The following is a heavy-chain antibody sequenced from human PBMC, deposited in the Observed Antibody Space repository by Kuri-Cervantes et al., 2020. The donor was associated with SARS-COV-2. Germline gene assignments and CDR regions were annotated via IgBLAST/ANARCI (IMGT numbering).Heavy chain of an antibody. Sequence: SETLSLTCVVSGSSFSGYYWSWIRQPPGKGLEWIGEITHTGTTNYNASLKSRVIISLDMSKNQFSLKLSSVTAADTAVYYCARRAKTDYGEKGAYGMDVWGQGTTVTVSS. CDR1: GSSFSGYY. D-gene: IGHD4-17*01. V-gene: IGHV4-34*01. CDR3: ARRAKTDYGEKGAYGMDV. J-gene: IGHJ6*02. CDR2: ITHTGTT.